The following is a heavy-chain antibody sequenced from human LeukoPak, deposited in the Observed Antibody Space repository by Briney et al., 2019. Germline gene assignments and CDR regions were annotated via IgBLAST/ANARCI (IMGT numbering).Heavy chain of an antibody. CDR2: INTDGSST. CDR1: GFTFSNYW. J-gene: IGHJ4*02. D-gene: IGHD6-6*01. V-gene: IGHV3-74*01. CDR3: ARGYSSSYRIDY. Sequence: PGGSLRLSCAASGFTFSNYWMHWVRQAPRKGLVWVSRINTDGSSTTYADSVKGRFTISRDNAKNTLYLQMNSLSAEDTAVYYCARGYSSSYRIDYWGQGTLVTVSS.